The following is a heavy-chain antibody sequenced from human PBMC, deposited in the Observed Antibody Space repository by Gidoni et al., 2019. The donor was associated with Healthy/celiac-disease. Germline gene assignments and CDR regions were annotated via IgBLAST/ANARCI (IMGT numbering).Heavy chain of an antibody. CDR3: ARDRRALEYSSSLDAFDI. Sequence: EVQLLESGGGLVQPGGSLRLSCAASGFTFSSYAMSWVRQAPGKGLEWVSAISGSGGSTYYADSVKGRFTISRDNSKNTLYLQMNSLRAEDTAVYYCARDRRALEYSSSLDAFDIWGQGTMVTVSS. J-gene: IGHJ3*02. CDR1: GFTFSSYA. CDR2: ISGSGGST. D-gene: IGHD6-13*01. V-gene: IGHV3-23*01.